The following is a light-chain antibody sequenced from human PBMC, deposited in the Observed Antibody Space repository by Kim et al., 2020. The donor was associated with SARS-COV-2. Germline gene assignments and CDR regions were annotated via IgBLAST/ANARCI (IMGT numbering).Light chain of an antibody. CDR3: NSRDSSGNHAWV. V-gene: IGLV3-19*01. CDR2: GKN. CDR1: SLRSYY. J-gene: IGLJ3*02. Sequence: SSELTQDPAVSVALGQTVRITCQGDSLRSYYASWYQQKPGQAPVLVIYGKNNRPSGIPDRFSGSSPGNTASLTITGAQAEDEADYYCNSRDSSGNHAWVFGGGTQLTVL.